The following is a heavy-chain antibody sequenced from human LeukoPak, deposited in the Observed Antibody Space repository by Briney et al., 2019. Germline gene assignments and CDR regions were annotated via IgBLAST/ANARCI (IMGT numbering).Heavy chain of an antibody. V-gene: IGHV1-18*01. Sequence: GASVKVSCKASGYTFTSYGIRWGRQAPGQGDGWMGWISAYNGNTNYAQKLQVRVTRTTDTSTGTAYMVPTSLRPDDTAQYYCARACARDCYIPHAFDIWGQGTMVTVSS. J-gene: IGHJ3*02. CDR3: ARACARDCYIPHAFDI. CDR2: ISAYNGNT. D-gene: IGHD2-21*01. CDR1: GYTFTSYG.